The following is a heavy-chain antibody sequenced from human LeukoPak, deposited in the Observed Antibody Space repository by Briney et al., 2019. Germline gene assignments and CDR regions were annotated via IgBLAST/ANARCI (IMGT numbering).Heavy chain of an antibody. Sequence: GGFLRLSCSASGFTFSSYAMNWVRQAPGKGLEYVSGINSNGDGTRHADSVKGRFTISRDNSKDMLYLQMRSLRVEDTAVYYCVKTIVGATFDYWGQGTLVTVSS. V-gene: IGHV3-64D*09. CDR1: GFTFSSYA. CDR3: VKTIVGATFDY. D-gene: IGHD1-26*01. CDR2: INSNGDGT. J-gene: IGHJ4*02.